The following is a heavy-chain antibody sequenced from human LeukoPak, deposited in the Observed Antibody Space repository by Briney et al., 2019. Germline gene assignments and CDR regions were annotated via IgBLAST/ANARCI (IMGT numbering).Heavy chain of an antibody. CDR1: GDSISSGDYY. V-gene: IGHV4-61*02. D-gene: IGHD3-22*01. CDR3: ARGVRDSSGYYAEIDDY. J-gene: IGHJ4*02. Sequence: SETLSLTCTVSGDSISSGDYYWSWIRQPAGKGLEWIGRISSSGSTNYNPSLKSQVTMSVDTSKNQFSLKLSSVTAADTAVYYCARGVRDSSGYYAEIDDYWGQGTLVTVSS. CDR2: ISSSGST.